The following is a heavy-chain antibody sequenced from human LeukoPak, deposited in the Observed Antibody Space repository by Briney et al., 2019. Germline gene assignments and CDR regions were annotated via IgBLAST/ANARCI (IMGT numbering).Heavy chain of an antibody. V-gene: IGHV3-11*04. CDR3: VRGMGGGVSNFDY. Sequence: GGSLRLSCAASGFTFSDYYMSWIRQAPGKGLDWVSYISFSGSTIYYADSVKGRFIISRDTAKNSLYLQMNSLRAEDTAVYYCVRGMGGGVSNFDYWGQGTLVTVSS. CDR1: GFTFSDYY. CDR2: ISFSGSTI. D-gene: IGHD3-16*01. J-gene: IGHJ4*02.